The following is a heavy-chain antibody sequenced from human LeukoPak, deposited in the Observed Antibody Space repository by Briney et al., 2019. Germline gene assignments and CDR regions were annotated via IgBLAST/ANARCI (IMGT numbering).Heavy chain of an antibody. CDR3: ARVNVVVPAAVFDY. CDR2: INHSGST. Sequence: SETLSLTCAVYGGSFSGYYWSWICQPPGKGLEWIGEINHSGSTNYNPSLKSRVTISVDTSKNQFSLKLSSVTAADTAVYYCARVNVVVPAAVFDYWGQGTLVIVSS. V-gene: IGHV4-34*01. CDR1: GGSFSGYY. J-gene: IGHJ4*02. D-gene: IGHD2-2*01.